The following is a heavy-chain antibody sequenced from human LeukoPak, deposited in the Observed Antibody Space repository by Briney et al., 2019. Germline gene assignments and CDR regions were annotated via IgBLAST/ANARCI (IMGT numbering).Heavy chain of an antibody. Sequence: SETLSLTCAVYGGSFSGYYWSWIRQPPGKGLEWIGEINHSGSTYYNPSLKSRVTISVDTSKNQFSLKLSSVTAADTAVYYCARALAAAPDYWGQGTLVTVSS. CDR1: GGSFSGYY. J-gene: IGHJ4*02. CDR2: INHSGST. D-gene: IGHD6-13*01. CDR3: ARALAAAPDY. V-gene: IGHV4-34*09.